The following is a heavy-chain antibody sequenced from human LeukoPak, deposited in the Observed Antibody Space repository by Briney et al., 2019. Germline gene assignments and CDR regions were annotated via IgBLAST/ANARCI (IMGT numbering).Heavy chain of an antibody. Sequence: GVSLRLSCAASGFTFSSYWMTWVRQAPGKGLEWVANIKPDGSDKYYVDSVKGRFTISRDNAKNSVYLQMNSLRAEDTAVYYCTKKVFEWGQGTLVTVSS. J-gene: IGHJ4*02. CDR3: TKKVFE. CDR1: GFTFSSYW. V-gene: IGHV3-7*02. CDR2: IKPDGSDK.